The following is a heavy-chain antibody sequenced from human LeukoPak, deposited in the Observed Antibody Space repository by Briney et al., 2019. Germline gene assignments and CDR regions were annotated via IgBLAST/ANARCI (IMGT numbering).Heavy chain of an antibody. V-gene: IGHV4-39*01. D-gene: IGHD3/OR15-3a*01. CDR3: ARHHLSGLALPSYWFDP. CDR2: IYYSGST. CDR1: GGSISSSSYY. Sequence: PSGTLSLTCTVSGGSISSSSYYWGWIRQPPGKGLEWIGSIYYSGSTYYNPSLKSRVTISVDTSKNQFSLKLSSVTAADTAVYYCARHHLSGLALPSYWFDPWGQGTLVTVSS. J-gene: IGHJ5*02.